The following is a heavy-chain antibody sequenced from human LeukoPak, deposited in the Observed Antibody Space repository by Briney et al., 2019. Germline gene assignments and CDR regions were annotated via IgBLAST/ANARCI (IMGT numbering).Heavy chain of an antibody. CDR3: ARGLRTADGITVY. V-gene: IGHV1-8*01. Sequence: GASVNVSCKASGYTFTSYDINWVRQATGQGLEWMGWMNPNSGNTGYAQKFQGRVTMTRDTSISTAYMELSSLRSEDTAVYYCARGLRTADGITVYWGQGTLVTVSS. CDR1: GYTFTSYD. CDR2: MNPNSGNT. J-gene: IGHJ4*02. D-gene: IGHD3-10*01.